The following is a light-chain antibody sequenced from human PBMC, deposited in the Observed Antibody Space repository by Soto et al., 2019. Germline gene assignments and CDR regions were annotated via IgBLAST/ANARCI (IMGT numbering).Light chain of an antibody. CDR2: EGT. V-gene: IGLV2-23*01. CDR1: SSDVGNYNL. Sequence: QSVLTQPASVSGSPGQSITISCTGTSSDVGNYNLVSWYQQHPGKAPKLIIYEGTKRPSGVSNRFSGSKSGNTASLTISGLQAEDEADYYCCSYAGRTTAVFGGGTQLTVL. J-gene: IGLJ7*01. CDR3: CSYAGRTTAV.